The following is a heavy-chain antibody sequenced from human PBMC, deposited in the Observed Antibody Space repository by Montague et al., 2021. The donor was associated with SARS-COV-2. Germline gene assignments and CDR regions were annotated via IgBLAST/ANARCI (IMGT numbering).Heavy chain of an antibody. V-gene: IGHV4-4*08. J-gene: IGHJ4*02. Sequence: VYSSGTTNCNPSLNSRIAISVDTSKNQFSLRLYSVTAADTAIYYCATLTQSNGDFWGQGALVT. CDR3: ATLTQSNGDF. D-gene: IGHD4/OR15-4a*01. CDR2: VYSSGTT.